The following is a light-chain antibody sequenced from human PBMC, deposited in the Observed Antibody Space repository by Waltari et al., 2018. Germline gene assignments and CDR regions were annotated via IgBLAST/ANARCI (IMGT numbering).Light chain of an antibody. V-gene: IGLV4-69*01. J-gene: IGLJ2*01. CDR3: QTWGTGIQV. Sequence: QLVLTQSPSASASLGASVKLTCTLSSGHSSYAIAWHPQQPEKGPRYLMKVNSDGSHKKGDGIPDRCSGSSSGTARYLTISSLQSEDEADYYCQTWGTGIQVFGGGTKLTVL. CDR2: VNSDGSH. CDR1: SGHSSYA.